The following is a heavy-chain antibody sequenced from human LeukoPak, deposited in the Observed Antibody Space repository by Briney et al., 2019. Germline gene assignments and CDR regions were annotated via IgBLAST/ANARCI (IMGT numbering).Heavy chain of an antibody. CDR2: SRIKTDGYIT. CDR3: VRGHNSFDL. Sequence: GGSLRLSCAVSGFIFSDHYLDWVRQPPGRGLEWVGRSRIKTDGYITQYAASVTRRFTISTDDSKNSLYLHMNSLRSEDTAVYFCVRGHNSFDLWGQGTMVTVSS. J-gene: IGHJ3*01. V-gene: IGHV3-72*01. CDR1: GFIFSDHY. D-gene: IGHD1-20*01.